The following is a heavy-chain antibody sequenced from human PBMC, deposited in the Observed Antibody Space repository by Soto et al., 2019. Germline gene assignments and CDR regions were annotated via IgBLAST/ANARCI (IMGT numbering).Heavy chain of an antibody. V-gene: IGHV4-38-2*02. CDR2: IYHSGST. D-gene: IGHD2-15*01. CDR3: PRDSGIYCSGGSCYSGYYYGMDV. CDR1: GYSISSGYY. Sequence: PSETLSLTCAVSGYSISSGYYWGWIRQPPGKGLEWIGSIYHSGSTYYNPSLKSRVTLSVDTSKNQFSLKLSSVTAADTAVYYCPRDSGIYCSGGSCYSGYYYGMDVWGQGTTVTVSS. J-gene: IGHJ6*02.